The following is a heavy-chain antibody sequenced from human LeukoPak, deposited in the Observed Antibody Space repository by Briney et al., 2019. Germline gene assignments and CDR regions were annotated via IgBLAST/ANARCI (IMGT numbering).Heavy chain of an antibody. J-gene: IGHJ4*02. CDR3: ARENQFFDWSFDF. Sequence: SSVKVSCKASVYTFNTRGICGVRQAPGQGLEWMGCFSPYNGDTNYTETLQGRVTMTRDTVTSTAFVELRSLKSDDTALYFCARENQFFDWSFDFWGQGTVLTVSS. D-gene: IGHD3/OR15-3a*01. V-gene: IGHV1-18*01. CDR1: VYTFNTRG. CDR2: FSPYNGDT.